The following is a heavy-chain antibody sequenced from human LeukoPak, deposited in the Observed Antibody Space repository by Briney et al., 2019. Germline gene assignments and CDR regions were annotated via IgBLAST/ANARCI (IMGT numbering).Heavy chain of an antibody. Sequence: GSLRLSCAASGFTFSDYYMSWIRQAPGKGLEWVSYISSSGSTIYYADSVKGRFTISRDNAKNSLYLQMNSLRAEDTAVYYCARDRDVDTAMVLFDPWGQGTLVTVSS. CDR3: ARDRDVDTAMVLFDP. CDR1: GFTFSDYY. D-gene: IGHD5-18*01. J-gene: IGHJ5*02. V-gene: IGHV3-11*01. CDR2: ISSSGSTI.